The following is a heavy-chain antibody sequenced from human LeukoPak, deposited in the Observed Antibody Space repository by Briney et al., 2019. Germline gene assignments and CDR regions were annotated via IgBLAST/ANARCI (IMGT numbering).Heavy chain of an antibody. CDR2: ISSSGSTI. CDR1: GFTFSSYE. CDR3: ARGGLRYLFDY. J-gene: IGHJ4*02. V-gene: IGHV3-48*03. Sequence: GGSLRLSCGASGFTFSSYEVNWVRQAPGKGLEWISYISSSGSTIYYADSVKGRFTISRDNAKNSLYLQMNSLRAEDTAVYYCARGGLRYLFDYWGQGTLVTVSS. D-gene: IGHD5-12*01.